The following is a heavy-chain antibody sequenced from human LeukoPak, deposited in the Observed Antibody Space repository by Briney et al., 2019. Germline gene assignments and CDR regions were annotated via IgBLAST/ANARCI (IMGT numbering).Heavy chain of an antibody. CDR3: ARGDGSGSYYNYYYYMDV. V-gene: IGHV3-48*03. D-gene: IGHD3-10*01. J-gene: IGHJ6*03. CDR2: ISSSGSTI. Sequence: GGSLRLSCAASGFTFSSYEMNWVRQAPGKGLEWVSYISSSGSTIYYADSVKGRFTISRDNAKNSLYLQMNSLRAEDTAVYYCARGDGSGSYYNYYYYMDVWGKGTTVTISS. CDR1: GFTFSSYE.